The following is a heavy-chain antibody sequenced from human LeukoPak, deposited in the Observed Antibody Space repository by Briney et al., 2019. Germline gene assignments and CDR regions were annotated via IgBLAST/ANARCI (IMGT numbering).Heavy chain of an antibody. D-gene: IGHD3-9*01. V-gene: IGHV3-21*01. Sequence: GGSLRLSCAASGFTFSSYSMNWVRQAPGKGLEWVSSISSSSSYIYYADSVRGRFTIPRDNAKTSLYLQMNSLRAEDTAVYYCARFPERYYFDYWGQGTLVTVSS. J-gene: IGHJ4*02. CDR3: ARFPERYYFDY. CDR1: GFTFSSYS. CDR2: ISSSSSYI.